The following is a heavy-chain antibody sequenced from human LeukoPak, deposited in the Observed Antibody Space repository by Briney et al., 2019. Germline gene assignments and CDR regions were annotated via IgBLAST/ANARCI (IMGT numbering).Heavy chain of an antibody. CDR1: GYTFNYYA. D-gene: IGHD3-3*01. CDR3: ARSIEPYYDFWSGYFPTEAYGMDV. J-gene: IGHJ6*02. CDR2: INAGNGNT. V-gene: IGHV1-3*01. Sequence: ASVKVSCKASGYTFNYYAVHWVRQAPGQRLEWMGWINAGNGNTKYSQKFQGRVTITRDTSASTAYMELSSLRSEDTAVYYCARSIEPYYDFWSGYFPTEAYGMDVWGQGTTVTVSS.